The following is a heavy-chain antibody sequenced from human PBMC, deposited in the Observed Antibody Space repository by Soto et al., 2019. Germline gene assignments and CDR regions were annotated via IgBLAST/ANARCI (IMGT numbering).Heavy chain of an antibody. D-gene: IGHD2-2*02. J-gene: IGHJ4*02. CDR3: ALLRVVPAAIHCFDY. CDR1: RFSLSTSGVG. V-gene: IGHV2-5*02. Sequence: SGPTLVNPTQTLTLTCTFSRFSLSTSGVGVGWIRQPPGKALEWLALIYWDDDKRYSPSLKSRLTITKDTSKNQVVLTMTNMVAVDTATYYCALLRVVPAAIHCFDYWGQGTLVTVSS. CDR2: IYWDDDK.